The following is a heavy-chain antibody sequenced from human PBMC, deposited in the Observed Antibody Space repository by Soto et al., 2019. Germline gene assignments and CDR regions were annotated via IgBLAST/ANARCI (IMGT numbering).Heavy chain of an antibody. J-gene: IGHJ6*02. V-gene: IGHV1-69*02. CDR2: IIPILGIA. CDR1: GGTFSSYT. CDR3: ATQTGDLYYYYGMDF. Sequence: SVKVSCKASGGTFSSYTISWVRQAPGQGLEWMGRIIPILGIANYAQKFQGRVTITADKSTSTAYMELSSLRSEDTAVYYCATQTGDLYYYYGMDFWGQGTTVTVSS. D-gene: IGHD7-27*01.